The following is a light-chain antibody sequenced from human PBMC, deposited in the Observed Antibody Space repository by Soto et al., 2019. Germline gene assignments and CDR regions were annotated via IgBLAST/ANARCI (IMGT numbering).Light chain of an antibody. Sequence: DIQMTQSPSSLSASVGDRVTITCRASQSISSYLTWYQQKPGKAPKLLIYAASSLQSGVPSRFSGSGSGTDFTLTISSLLPEDFATYYCQQSYSTPITFGQGTRLEIK. V-gene: IGKV1-39*01. J-gene: IGKJ5*01. CDR2: AAS. CDR3: QQSYSTPIT. CDR1: QSISSY.